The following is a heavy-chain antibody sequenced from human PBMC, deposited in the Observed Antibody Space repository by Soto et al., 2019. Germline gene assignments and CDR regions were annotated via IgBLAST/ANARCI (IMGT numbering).Heavy chain of an antibody. J-gene: IGHJ4*02. D-gene: IGHD6-13*01. V-gene: IGHV4-4*02. CDR3: ARFPAAAGTGGYLFDY. CDR1: SGSISSSNW. CDR2: IYHSGST. Sequence: PSETLSLTCAVSSGSISSSNWWSWVRQPPGKGLEWIGEIYHSGSTNYNPSLKSRVTISVDKSKNQFSLKLSSVTAADTAVHYCARFPAAAGTGGYLFDYWGQGSLVTGSS.